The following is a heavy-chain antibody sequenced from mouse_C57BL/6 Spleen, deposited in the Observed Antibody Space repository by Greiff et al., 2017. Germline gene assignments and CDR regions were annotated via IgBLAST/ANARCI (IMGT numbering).Heavy chain of an antibody. CDR3: ARSPTTVVATPFDY. Sequence: QVQLQQSGAELVRPGTSVKVSCKASGYAFTNYLIEWVKQRPGQGLEWIGVINPGSGGTNYNEKFKGKATLTADKSSSTAYMQLSSLTSEDSAVYFCARSPTTVVATPFDYGGQGTTLTVSS. CDR1: GYAFTNYL. V-gene: IGHV1-54*01. CDR2: INPGSGGT. D-gene: IGHD1-1*01. J-gene: IGHJ2*01.